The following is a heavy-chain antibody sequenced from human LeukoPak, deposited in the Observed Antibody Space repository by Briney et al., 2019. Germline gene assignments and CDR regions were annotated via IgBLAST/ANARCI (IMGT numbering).Heavy chain of an antibody. CDR2: INPNSGGT. Sequence: ASVKVSCKASGYTFTGYYMHWVRQAPGQGLEWMGWINPNSGGTNYAQKFQGRVTMTRDTSISTAYMELSRLRSDDTAVYYCASLTYCGGDCYPGGLEFDYWGQGTLVTVSS. J-gene: IGHJ4*02. D-gene: IGHD2-21*02. CDR3: ASLTYCGGDCYPGGLEFDY. V-gene: IGHV1-2*02. CDR1: GYTFTGYY.